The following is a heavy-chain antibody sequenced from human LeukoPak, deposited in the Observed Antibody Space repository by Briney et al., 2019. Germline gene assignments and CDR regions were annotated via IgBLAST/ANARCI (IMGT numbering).Heavy chain of an antibody. Sequence: PSETLSLTCTVSGGSISSYYWSWIRQPPGKGLEWIGYVYHSGSTYYNPSLKSRVTISVDRSKNQFSLKLSSVTAADTAVYYCARRLRDDAFDIWGQGTMVTVSS. CDR2: VYHSGST. D-gene: IGHD4-17*01. CDR3: ARRLRDDAFDI. CDR1: GGSISSYY. V-gene: IGHV4-59*12. J-gene: IGHJ3*02.